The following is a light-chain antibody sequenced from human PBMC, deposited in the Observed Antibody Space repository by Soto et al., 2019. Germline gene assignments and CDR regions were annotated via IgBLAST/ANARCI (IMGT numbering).Light chain of an antibody. V-gene: IGLV1-44*01. Sequence: QSVLTQAPSASGTPGQRVTISCSGSSSNIGSNTVSWYQQVPGTAPKLLIYSNDQRPSGVPDRFSGSNSGTSASLAIGGLQSEDEADYYCAAWDGSLNGWVFGGGTKVTVL. CDR2: SND. CDR1: SSNIGSNT. J-gene: IGLJ2*01. CDR3: AAWDGSLNGWV.